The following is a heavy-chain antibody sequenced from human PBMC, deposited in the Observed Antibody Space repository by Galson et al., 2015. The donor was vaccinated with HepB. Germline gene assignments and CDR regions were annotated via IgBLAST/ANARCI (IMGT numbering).Heavy chain of an antibody. CDR1: GGSFSGYY. D-gene: IGHD2-2*02. V-gene: IGHV4-34*01. Sequence: TLSLTCAVYGGSFSGYYWSWIRQPPGKGLEWIGEINHSGSTNYNPSLKSRVTISVDTSKNQFSLKLSSVTAADTAVYYCARAWAYCSSTSCYIARRYYYYMDVWGKGTTVTVSS. CDR3: ARAWAYCSSTSCYIARRYYYYMDV. CDR2: INHSGST. J-gene: IGHJ6*03.